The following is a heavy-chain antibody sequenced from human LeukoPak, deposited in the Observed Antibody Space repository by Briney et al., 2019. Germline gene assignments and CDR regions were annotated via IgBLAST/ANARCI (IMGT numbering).Heavy chain of an antibody. D-gene: IGHD2-2*01. CDR1: GYIFTSYW. J-gene: IGHJ5*02. CDR2: IYPGDSDT. V-gene: IGHV5-51*01. CDR3: ARSLRYCSSTSCYNNWFDP. Sequence: GESLKISCKGSGYIFTSYWIGWVRQMPGKGLEWMGIIYPGDSDTRYSPSFQGQVTISADKSISTAYLQWSSLKASDTAMYYCARSLRYCSSTSCYNNWFDPWGQGTLVTVSS.